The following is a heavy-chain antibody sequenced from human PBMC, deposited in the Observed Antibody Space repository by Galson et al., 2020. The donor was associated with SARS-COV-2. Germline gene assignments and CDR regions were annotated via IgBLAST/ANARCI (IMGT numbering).Heavy chain of an antibody. CDR3: ARDNDHDAFDI. D-gene: IGHD1-1*01. Sequence: ASVKVSCKASGYTFTGYYMHWVRQAPGQGHEWMGWINPNSGGTTHAQKFPDWVTMTRDTSISTAYMELSRLRSDDTAVYYCARDNDHDAFDIWGPGTMVTVSS. CDR2: INPNSGGT. J-gene: IGHJ3*02. V-gene: IGHV1-2*04. CDR1: GYTFTGYY.